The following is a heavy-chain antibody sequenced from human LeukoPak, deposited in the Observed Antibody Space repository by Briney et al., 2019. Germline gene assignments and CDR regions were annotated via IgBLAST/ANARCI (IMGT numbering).Heavy chain of an antibody. D-gene: IGHD3-22*01. J-gene: IGHJ4*02. CDR2: IYYSGST. Sequence: SETLSLTCTVSGGSISSYYWSWIRQPPGKGLEWIGYIYYSGSTNYNPSLKSRVTISVDTSKNQFSLKLSSVTAADTAVYYCARHGVYSDSSGYSPFFHWGQGTLVTVSS. CDR3: ARHGVYSDSSGYSPFFH. V-gene: IGHV4-59*08. CDR1: GGSISSYY.